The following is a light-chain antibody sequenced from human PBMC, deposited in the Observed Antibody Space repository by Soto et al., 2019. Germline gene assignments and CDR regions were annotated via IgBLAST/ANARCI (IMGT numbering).Light chain of an antibody. CDR2: EGS. CDR1: SSDVGSYNL. CDR3: CSYAGSSTFDVV. J-gene: IGLJ2*01. Sequence: QSALTQPASVSGSHGQSITISCTGTSSDVGSYNLVSWYQQHPGKAPKLMIYEGSKLPSGVSNRFSGSKSGTTASPTISGLQAEDVADYYCCSYAGSSTFDVVFGGGTKLTVL. V-gene: IGLV2-23*03.